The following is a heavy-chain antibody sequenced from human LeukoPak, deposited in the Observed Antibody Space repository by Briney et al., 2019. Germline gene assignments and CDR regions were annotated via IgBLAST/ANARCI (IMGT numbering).Heavy chain of an antibody. CDR2: ISGSGGIT. V-gene: IGHV3-23*01. CDR1: GFTFSSYA. Sequence: QPGGPLRLSCAASGFTFSSYAMSWVRQAPGKGLEWVSAISGSGGITDYADSVKGRFTISRDNSKNTLYLHMNSLRAEDMALYYCAKGFGSSGWYSAEYFQHWGQGTLVTVSS. D-gene: IGHD6-19*01. J-gene: IGHJ1*01. CDR3: AKGFGSSGWYSAEYFQH.